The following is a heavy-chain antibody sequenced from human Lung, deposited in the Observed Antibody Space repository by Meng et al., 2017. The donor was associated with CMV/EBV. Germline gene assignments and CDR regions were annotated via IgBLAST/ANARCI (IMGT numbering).Heavy chain of an antibody. CDR1: GYTFTNYD. CDR2: VNPHSGDT. D-gene: IGHD1-1*01. CDR3: ARGQPYLASTGIAH. Sequence: ASXXVSXKPSGYTFTNYDINWVRQATGQGLEWMGWVNPHSGDTGYAQRFQGRVTMTSDTSISTAYLELSSPRTEDTAIYYCARGQPYLASTGIAHWGQGTLVTVSS. J-gene: IGHJ4*02. V-gene: IGHV1-8*01.